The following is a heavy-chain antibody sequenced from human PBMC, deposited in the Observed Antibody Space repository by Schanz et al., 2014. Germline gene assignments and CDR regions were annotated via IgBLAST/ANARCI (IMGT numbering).Heavy chain of an antibody. Sequence: QVQLVESGGGVVQPGRSLRLSCAASGFTFSVYGMHWVRQAPGKGPEWVAVIWSDGSTKYYADSVKGRFTISRDNSKNTLYLHMNTLRSEDTAVYYCARPRFDYGEVDYWGQGTLVTVSS. CDR3: ARPRFDYGEVDY. J-gene: IGHJ4*02. CDR1: GFTFSVYG. D-gene: IGHD4-17*01. CDR2: IWSDGSTK. V-gene: IGHV3-33*03.